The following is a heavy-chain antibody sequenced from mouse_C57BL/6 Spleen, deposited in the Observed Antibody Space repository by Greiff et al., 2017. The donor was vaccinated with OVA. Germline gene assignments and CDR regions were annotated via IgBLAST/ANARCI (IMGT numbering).Heavy chain of an antibody. V-gene: IGHV1-52*01. D-gene: IGHD1-1*01. CDR2: IDPSDSET. J-gene: IGHJ1*03. Sequence: QVQLQQPGAELVRPGSSVKLSCKASGYTFTSYWMNWVKQRPIQGLEWIGNIDPSDSETPYNQKFKVKATLTVDKSSSTAYIQLSSLTSEDSAVYYCARWATTVVAYGCCDYWGTGTTVTVSS. CDR3: ARWATTVVAYGCCDY. CDR1: GYTFTSYW.